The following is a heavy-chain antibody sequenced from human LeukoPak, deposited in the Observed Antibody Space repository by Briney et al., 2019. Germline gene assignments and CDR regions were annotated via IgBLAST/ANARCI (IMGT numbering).Heavy chain of an antibody. V-gene: IGHV3-30*18. J-gene: IGHJ4*02. Sequence: GGSLRLSCAASGFSFSIYGMHWVRQAPGKGLEWVAVISYDGSNKYYADSVKGRFTISRDNSKNTLYLQMNSLRAEDTAVYYCANGPQNVNSGWYGDFDYWGQGTLVTVSS. D-gene: IGHD6-19*01. CDR2: ISYDGSNK. CDR3: ANGPQNVNSGWYGDFDY. CDR1: GFSFSIYG.